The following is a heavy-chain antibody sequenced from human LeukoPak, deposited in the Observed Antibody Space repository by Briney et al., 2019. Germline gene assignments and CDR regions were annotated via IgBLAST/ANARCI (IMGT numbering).Heavy chain of an antibody. CDR1: GFTFNIYG. CDR3: AKAMITFGGITVQPDY. V-gene: IGHV3-30*02. Sequence: GGSLRLSCAASGFTFNIYGMHWVRQAPGKGLEWVAFIRYDGTNKYYADSVKGRFTISRDNSKNTLYLQMNSLRAEDTAVYYCAKAMITFGGITVQPDYWGQGTLVTVSS. J-gene: IGHJ4*02. D-gene: IGHD3-16*02. CDR2: IRYDGTNK.